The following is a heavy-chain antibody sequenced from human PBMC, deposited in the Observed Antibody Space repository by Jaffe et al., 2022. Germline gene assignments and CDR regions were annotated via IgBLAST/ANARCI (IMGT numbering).Heavy chain of an antibody. Sequence: EVQLMESGGGLVQPGGSLRLSCAASGFTFSSSWMHWVRQAPGEGLLWVSRINSGGSSTSYADSVKGRFTISRDNAKNTLYLQMNSLRAEDTAVYYCARSQWLADDAFDIWGQGTMVTVSS. V-gene: IGHV3-74*01. D-gene: IGHD6-19*01. J-gene: IGHJ3*02. CDR3: ARSQWLADDAFDI. CDR1: GFTFSSSW. CDR2: INSGGSST.